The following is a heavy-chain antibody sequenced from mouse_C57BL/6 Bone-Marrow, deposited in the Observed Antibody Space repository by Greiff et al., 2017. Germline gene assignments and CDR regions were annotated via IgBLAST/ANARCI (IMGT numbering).Heavy chain of an antibody. J-gene: IGHJ2*01. V-gene: IGHV5-4*01. D-gene: IGHD1-1*01. Sequence: EVKVVESGGGLVKPGGSLKLSCAASGFTFSSYAMSWVRQTPEKRLEWVATISDGGSYTYYPDNVKGRFTISRDNAKNHLYLQMNHLKAEDTAMYYCARDDYYYSSSLYFDYWGKGTTLTVSS. CDR2: ISDGGSYT. CDR1: GFTFSSYA. CDR3: ARDDYYYSSSLYFDY.